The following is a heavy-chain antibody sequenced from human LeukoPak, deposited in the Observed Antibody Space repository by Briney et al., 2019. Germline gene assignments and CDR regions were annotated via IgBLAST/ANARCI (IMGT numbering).Heavy chain of an antibody. Sequence: GGSLRLSCAASGFTFSSYAMSWVRQAPGKGPQWVSAITGSGGTTYYADSVKGRFTISRDNPKNTLYLQMNSLRAEDTAVYYCAKIQGYFDYWGQGNLVTVSS. J-gene: IGHJ4*02. V-gene: IGHV3-23*01. CDR1: GFTFSSYA. CDR3: AKIQGYFDY. CDR2: ITGSGGTT.